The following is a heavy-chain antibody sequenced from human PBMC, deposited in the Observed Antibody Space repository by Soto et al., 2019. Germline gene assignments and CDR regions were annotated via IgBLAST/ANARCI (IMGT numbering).Heavy chain of an antibody. D-gene: IGHD1-26*01. J-gene: IGHJ4*02. Sequence: QVQLQQSGAGLLKPSETLSLTCDVYGGSFSGYIWTWIRQTPGKGLQWIGQINHSGSANYNPSLKRRATISARTSNSQFSLELSSVTAADTAVYYCARGLITGSQYSGGWYYFDSWGQGTQVTVSS. V-gene: IGHV4-34*01. CDR1: GGSFSGYI. CDR3: ARGLITGSQYSGGWYYFDS. CDR2: INHSGSA.